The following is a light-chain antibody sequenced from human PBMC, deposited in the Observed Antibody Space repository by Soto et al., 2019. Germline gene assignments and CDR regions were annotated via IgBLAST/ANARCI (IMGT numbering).Light chain of an antibody. CDR2: DAS. V-gene: IGKV1-5*01. J-gene: IGKJ1*01. Sequence: DIQMTQSPSTLSASVGDRVTITFRASQSISSWLAWYQQKPGKAPKLLIYDASSLESGVPSRFRGSGYGTEFTLTISSLQPDDFATYYCQQYNSYSTFGQGTKVDIK. CDR1: QSISSW. CDR3: QQYNSYST.